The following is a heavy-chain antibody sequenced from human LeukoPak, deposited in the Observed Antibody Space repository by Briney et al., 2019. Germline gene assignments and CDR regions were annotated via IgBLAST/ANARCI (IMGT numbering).Heavy chain of an antibody. V-gene: IGHV4-59*01. D-gene: IGHD5-24*01. J-gene: IGHJ4*02. CDR2: IYYSGST. CDR1: GGSISSYY. Sequence: SETLSLTCTVSGGSISSYYWSWIRRPPGKGLEWIGYIYYSGSTNYNPSLKSRVAISVDTSKNQFSLKLSSVTAADTAVYYCARGSSVEMATISFGYWGQGTLVTVSS. CDR3: ARGSSVEMATISFGY.